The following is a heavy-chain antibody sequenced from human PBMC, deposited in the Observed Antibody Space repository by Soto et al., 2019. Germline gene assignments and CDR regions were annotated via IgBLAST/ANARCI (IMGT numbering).Heavy chain of an antibody. CDR2: IDPSDSYT. V-gene: IGHV5-10-1*01. CDR3: ARVLVGATTSFDI. D-gene: IGHD1-26*01. CDR1: GYSFTSYW. J-gene: IGHJ3*02. Sequence: GESLKISCKGSGYSFTSYWISWVRQMPGKGLEWMGRIDPSDSYTNYSPSFQGHVTISADKSISTAYLQWSSLKASDTAMYDCARVLVGATTSFDIWGQGTMVTVSS.